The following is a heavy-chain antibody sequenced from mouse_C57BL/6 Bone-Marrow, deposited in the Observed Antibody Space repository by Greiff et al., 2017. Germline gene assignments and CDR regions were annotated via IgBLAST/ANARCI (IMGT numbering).Heavy chain of an antibody. J-gene: IGHJ1*03. CDR2: IDPENGDT. Sequence: VQLQQSGAELVRPGASVKLSCTASGFNIKDDYMHWVKQRPEQGLEWIGWIDPENGDTDYASKFQGKATITADTSSNTAYLQLSSLTSEDTAVYYCTTEGWLLPWYFDVWGTGTTVTVSS. V-gene: IGHV14-4*01. CDR3: TTEGWLLPWYFDV. D-gene: IGHD2-3*01. CDR1: GFNIKDDY.